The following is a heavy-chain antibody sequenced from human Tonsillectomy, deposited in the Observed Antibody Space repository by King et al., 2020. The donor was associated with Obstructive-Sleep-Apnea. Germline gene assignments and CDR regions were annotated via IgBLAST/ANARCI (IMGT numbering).Heavy chain of an antibody. CDR2: IRYDGGNK. CDR3: AKERRDHLVSNDAFDI. Sequence: VQLVESGGGVVQPGGSLRLSCAAPGFTFSSYGMHWVRQAPGKGLEWVAFIRYDGGNKNYADSGKGRFTISRDNSKNTLYLQMNGLRAEDTALYYCAKERRDHLVSNDAFDIWGQGTMVTVSS. CDR1: GFTFSSYG. V-gene: IGHV3-30*02. J-gene: IGHJ3*02. D-gene: IGHD6-13*01.